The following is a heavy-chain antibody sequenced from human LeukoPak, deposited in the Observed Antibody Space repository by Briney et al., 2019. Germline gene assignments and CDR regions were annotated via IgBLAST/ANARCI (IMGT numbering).Heavy chain of an antibody. D-gene: IGHD6-13*01. CDR1: GYTFTSYG. Sequence: GASVKVSCKASGYTFTSYGISWVRQAPGQGLEWMGWISAYNGNTNYAQKLQGRVTMTTDTSTSTAYMELRSLRSDDTAVYYCARVGEIAASNKGGALDIWGQGTMVTVSS. V-gene: IGHV1-18*01. CDR2: ISAYNGNT. CDR3: ARVGEIAASNKGGALDI. J-gene: IGHJ3*02.